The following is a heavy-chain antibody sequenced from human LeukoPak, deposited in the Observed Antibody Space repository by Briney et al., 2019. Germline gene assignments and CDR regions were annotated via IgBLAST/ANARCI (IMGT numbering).Heavy chain of an antibody. Sequence: ASVKVSCKAFGYTFTSYAMNWVRQAPGQGLEWMGIINPSGGSTSYAQKFQGRVTMTRDTSTSTVYMELSSLRSEDTAVYYCAREPEGYSYGIDYWGQGTLVTVSS. D-gene: IGHD5-18*01. CDR2: INPSGGST. CDR1: GYTFTSYA. V-gene: IGHV1-46*01. J-gene: IGHJ4*02. CDR3: AREPEGYSYGIDY.